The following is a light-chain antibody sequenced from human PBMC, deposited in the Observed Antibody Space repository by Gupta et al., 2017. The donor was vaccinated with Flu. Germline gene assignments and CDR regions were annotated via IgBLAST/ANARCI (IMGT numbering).Light chain of an antibody. J-gene: IGLJ3*02. V-gene: IGLV1-51*01. Sequence: QSVLTQPPSVSAPPGQRVTISCSGRTSNIGNSYVSWYQQFPGTAPKLLIYDNNQRPSGIPDRFSGSKSGTSATLGITGLQTGDEAVYYCGTWDTSLSSGVFGGGTKLTVL. CDR2: DNN. CDR1: TSNIGNSY. CDR3: GTWDTSLSSGV.